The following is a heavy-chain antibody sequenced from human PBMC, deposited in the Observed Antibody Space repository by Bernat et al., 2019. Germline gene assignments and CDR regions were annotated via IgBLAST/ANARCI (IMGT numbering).Heavy chain of an antibody. V-gene: IGHV3-23*01. CDR1: GFTFSSYA. Sequence: EVHVLESGGGLVQPGGSLRLSCAASGFTFSSYAMSWVRQAPGEGLEWVSGISSSGGSTYYTEAAEGRFTISRDNSRYTVYLQMNSLRAEDSARYFCARDQEHSSGWSGAYYYAMDVWGQGTTVTVSS. CDR3: ARDQEHSSGWSGAYYYAMDV. D-gene: IGHD6-19*01. CDR2: ISSSGGST. J-gene: IGHJ6*02.